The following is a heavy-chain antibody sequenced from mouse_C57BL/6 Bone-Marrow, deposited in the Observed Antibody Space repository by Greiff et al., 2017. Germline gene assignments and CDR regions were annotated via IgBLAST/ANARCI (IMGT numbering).Heavy chain of an antibody. D-gene: IGHD2-1*01. J-gene: IGHJ2*01. CDR1: GFTFTDYY. CDR2: IRNKANGYTT. Sequence: EVKVEESGGGLVQPGGSLSLSCAASGFTFTDYYMSWVRQPPGKALEWLGFIRNKANGYTTEYSASVKGRFTISRDNSQSILYLQMNALRAEDSATYYCARYTDPLLAYFDYWGQGTTLTVSS. CDR3: ARYTDPLLAYFDY. V-gene: IGHV7-3*01.